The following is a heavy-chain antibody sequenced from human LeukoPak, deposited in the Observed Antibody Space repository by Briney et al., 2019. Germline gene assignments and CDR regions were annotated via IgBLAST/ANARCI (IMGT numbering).Heavy chain of an antibody. V-gene: IGHV1-8*01. J-gene: IGHJ5*02. CDR3: ARGNYYDSSGYNWFDP. Sequence: ASVKVSCKXSGYTFTSYDINWVRQATGQGLEWMGWMNPNSGNIGYAQKFQGRVTMTRNTSISTAYMELSSLRSEDTAVYYCARGNYYDSSGYNWFDPWGQGTLVTVSS. CDR2: MNPNSGNI. CDR1: GYTFTSYD. D-gene: IGHD3-22*01.